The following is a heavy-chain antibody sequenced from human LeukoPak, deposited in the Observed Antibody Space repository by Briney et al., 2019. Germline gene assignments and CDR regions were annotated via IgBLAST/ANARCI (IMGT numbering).Heavy chain of an antibody. D-gene: IGHD3-3*02. CDR2: INSDGSST. CDR1: GFTFSSYW. J-gene: IGHJ5*02. Sequence: GGSLRLPCAASGFTFSSYWMHWVRQAPGKGLGWVSRINSDGSSTSYADSVKGRFTISRDNAKNTLYLQMNSLRAEDTAVYYCARDPHSHFWSGYRGNWFDPWGQGTLVTVSS. CDR3: ARDPHSHFWSGYRGNWFDP. V-gene: IGHV3-74*01.